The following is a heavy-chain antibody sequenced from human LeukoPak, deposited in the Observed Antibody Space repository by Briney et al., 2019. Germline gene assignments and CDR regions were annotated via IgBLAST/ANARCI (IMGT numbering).Heavy chain of an antibody. D-gene: IGHD3-16*02. CDR2: IIPILGIA. V-gene: IGHV1-69*02. CDR1: GGTFSSYT. Sequence: ASVKVSCKASGGTFSSYTISCVRQAPGQGLEWMGRIIPILGIANYAQKFQGRVTITADKSTSTAYMELSSLRSEDTAVYYCARATGKTSYLHYYYMDVWGKGTTVTVSS. J-gene: IGHJ6*03. CDR3: ARATGKTSYLHYYYMDV.